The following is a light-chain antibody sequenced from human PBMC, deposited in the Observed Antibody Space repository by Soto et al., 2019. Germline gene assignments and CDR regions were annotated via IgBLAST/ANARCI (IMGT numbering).Light chain of an antibody. Sequence: DIQMTQSPSTLSASVGDRVTITCRASQTIGVLLAWYQQKPGKAPKLLIYKASNLEGGVPSRFSGSGSGTEFTLTINSLQPDDFATYYCQQYSVYSRTFGQGTKVDIK. V-gene: IGKV1-5*03. CDR1: QTIGVL. CDR3: QQYSVYSRT. J-gene: IGKJ1*01. CDR2: KAS.